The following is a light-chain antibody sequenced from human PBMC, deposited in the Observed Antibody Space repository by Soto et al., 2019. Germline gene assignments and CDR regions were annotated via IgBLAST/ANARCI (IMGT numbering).Light chain of an antibody. CDR3: QSKDSNLSGFYV. CDR2: SYN. CDR1: SSNIGAGYD. Sequence: QSVLTQPPAVSGAPGQRVTISCTGSSSNIGAGYDVHWYQQLPGTAPKLLLYSYNNRPSGVPDRFSGSKSGTSASLAINGLQAEDEAEYYCQSKDSNLSGFYVFGSGTKVTVL. J-gene: IGLJ1*01. V-gene: IGLV1-40*01.